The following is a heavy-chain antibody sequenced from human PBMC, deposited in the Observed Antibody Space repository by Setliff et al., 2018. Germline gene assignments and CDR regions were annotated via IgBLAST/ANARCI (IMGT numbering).Heavy chain of an antibody. Sequence: PSETLSLTCAVSGYSISSGYYWGWIRQPPGKGLEWIGSIYHSGSTYYNPSLKSRVTISIDMSKNQFSLKLNSVTAADTAVYYCARGAYIGLDYWGQGTLVTVSS. CDR1: GYSISSGYY. J-gene: IGHJ4*02. V-gene: IGHV4-38-2*01. CDR3: ARGAYIGLDY. D-gene: IGHD4-4*01. CDR2: IYHSGST.